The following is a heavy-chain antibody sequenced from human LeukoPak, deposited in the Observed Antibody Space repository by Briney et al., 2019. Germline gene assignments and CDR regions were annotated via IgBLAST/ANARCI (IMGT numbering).Heavy chain of an antibody. V-gene: IGHV1-24*01. Sequence: ASVKVSWKVSGYTLTELSMHWVRQAPGKGLEWMGGFDPEDGETIYAQKFQGRVTMTEDTSTDTAYMELSSLRSEDTAVYYCATVTYYDFWSGYPPYYFDDWGQGTLVTVSS. CDR3: ATVTYYDFWSGYPPYYFDD. D-gene: IGHD3-3*01. J-gene: IGHJ4*02. CDR1: GYTLTELS. CDR2: FDPEDGET.